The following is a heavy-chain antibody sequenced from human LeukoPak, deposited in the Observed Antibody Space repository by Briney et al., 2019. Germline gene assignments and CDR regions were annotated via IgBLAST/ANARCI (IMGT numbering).Heavy chain of an antibody. V-gene: IGHV1-18*01. CDR1: GYTFSNFG. J-gene: IGHJ4*02. CDR3: ARDGTSTDDY. Sequence: ASVNVSCKASGYTFSNFGISWVRQAPGQGVEWMGWISGNNDNTNYVQKFRGRLTLTTDSSTNTAYMELRNLRSDDTAVYYCARDGTSTDDYWGQGTLVTVSS. CDR2: ISGNNDNT. D-gene: IGHD2-2*01.